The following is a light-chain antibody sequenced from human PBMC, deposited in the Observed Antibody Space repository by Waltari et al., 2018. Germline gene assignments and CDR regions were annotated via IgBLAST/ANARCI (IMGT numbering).Light chain of an antibody. CDR2: WAS. CDR1: QSVLYSSNNKNF. CDR3: QQYYSTPGT. Sequence: DIVMTQSPDSLAVSLGERATINCKSSQSVLYSSNNKNFLAWYQQKPGQPPKLRIYWASTRESGVPDRFSGSGSGTDVTLTINSLQAEDVAVYYCQQYYSTPGTFGQGTKVEIK. J-gene: IGKJ1*01. V-gene: IGKV4-1*01.